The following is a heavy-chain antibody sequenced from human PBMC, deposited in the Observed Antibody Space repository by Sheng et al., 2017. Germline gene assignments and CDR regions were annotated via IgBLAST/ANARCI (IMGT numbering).Heavy chain of an antibody. CDR2: IWYDGSNK. CDR1: GFTFSSYG. Sequence: QVQLVESGGGVVQPGRSLRLSCAASGFTFSSYGMHWVRQAPGKGLEWVAVIWYDGSNKYYADSVKGRFTISRDNSKNTLYLQMNSLRAEDTAVYYCARGDYYGSGPPKVRGMDVWGQGTTVTVSS. CDR3: ARGDYYGSGPPKVRGMDV. J-gene: IGHJ6*02. V-gene: IGHV3-33*01. D-gene: IGHD3-10*01.